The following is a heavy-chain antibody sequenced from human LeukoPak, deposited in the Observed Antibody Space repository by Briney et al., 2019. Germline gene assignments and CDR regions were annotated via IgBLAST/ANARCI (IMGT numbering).Heavy chain of an antibody. J-gene: IGHJ6*02. CDR1: GFTFSSYD. Sequence: GGSLRLSCAASGFTFSSYDMHWVRQATGKGLEWVSAIGTAGDTYYPGSVKGRFTISRENAKNSLYLQMNSLRAEDTAVYYCARGGYSSSWYRWGAYYYGMDVWGQGTTVTVSS. D-gene: IGHD6-13*01. V-gene: IGHV3-13*01. CDR3: ARGGYSSSWYRWGAYYYGMDV. CDR2: IGTAGDT.